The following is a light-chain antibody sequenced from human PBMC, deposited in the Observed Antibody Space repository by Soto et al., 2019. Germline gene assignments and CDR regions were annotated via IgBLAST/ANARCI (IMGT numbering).Light chain of an antibody. CDR3: QTWDTGIQV. CDR2: LNNDGSH. J-gene: IGLJ3*02. V-gene: IGLV4-69*01. CDR1: SGHSTYA. Sequence: QLVVTQSPSASASLGASVKLTCTLSSGHSTYAIAWHQQQPEKGPRYLMKLNNDGSHSKGDGIPDRFSGSSSGAERYLTISSLQSEDEADYYCQTWDTGIQVFGGGTKVTVL.